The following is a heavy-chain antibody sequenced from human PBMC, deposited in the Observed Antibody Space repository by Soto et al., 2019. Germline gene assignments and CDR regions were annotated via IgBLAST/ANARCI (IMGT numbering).Heavy chain of an antibody. J-gene: IGHJ6*02. CDR3: ARAGSSGWYYYYGMDV. CDR2: MNPNSGNT. CDR1: GYTFTSYD. D-gene: IGHD6-19*01. V-gene: IGHV1-8*01. Sequence: ASVKVSCEASGYTFTSYDINWVRQATGQGPEWMGWMNPNSGNTGYAQKFQGRVTMTRNTSISTAYMELSSLRSEDTAVYYCARAGSSGWYYYYGMDVWGQGTTVTVSS.